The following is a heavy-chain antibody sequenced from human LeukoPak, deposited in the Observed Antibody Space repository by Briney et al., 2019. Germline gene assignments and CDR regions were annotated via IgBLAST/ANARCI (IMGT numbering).Heavy chain of an antibody. Sequence: ASVKVFFKGSWFTLTRFDINRGPQAPGQGPEWMGWMNPNSGNTGYAQKFQGRVTMTRNTSISTAYMELSSLRSEDTAVYYCARGGTLTDPDYWGQGTLVTVSS. V-gene: IGHV1-8*01. CDR1: WFTLTRFD. D-gene: IGHD3-9*01. CDR3: ARGGTLTDPDY. J-gene: IGHJ4*02. CDR2: MNPNSGNT.